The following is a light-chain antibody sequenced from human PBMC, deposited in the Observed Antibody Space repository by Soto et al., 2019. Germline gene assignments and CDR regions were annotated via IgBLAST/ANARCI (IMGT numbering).Light chain of an antibody. CDR2: GNS. V-gene: IGLV1-40*01. Sequence: QPVLTQPPSVSGAPGQRVTISCTGSSSNIGAGYDVHWYQQLPGTAPKLLISGNSNRPSGVPDRFSGSKSGTSASLAITGLQAEDEADYYCQSYDSSLSAFYVFGTGTKLTVL. CDR3: QSYDSSLSAFYV. J-gene: IGLJ1*01. CDR1: SSNIGAGYD.